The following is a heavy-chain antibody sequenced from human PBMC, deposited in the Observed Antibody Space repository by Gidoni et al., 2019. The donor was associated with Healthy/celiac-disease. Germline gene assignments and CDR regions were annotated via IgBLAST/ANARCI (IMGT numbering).Heavy chain of an antibody. Sequence: EVLLVQSGAEVKKPGESLKISRKGPVYSFTSYWIGWVSQLHGKGMAWMGIIYPGDSDTRYSPSFQGQVTIQADKTISTAYLQWSRLKDSDTAMYYGARSIAARHMDVWGKGTTVTVSS. CDR1: VYSFTSYW. J-gene: IGHJ6*03. D-gene: IGHD6-6*01. CDR2: IYPGDSDT. CDR3: ARSIAARHMDV. V-gene: IGHV5-51*01.